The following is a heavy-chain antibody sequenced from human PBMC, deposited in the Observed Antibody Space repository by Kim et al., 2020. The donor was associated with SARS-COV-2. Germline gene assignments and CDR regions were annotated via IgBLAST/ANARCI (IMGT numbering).Heavy chain of an antibody. D-gene: IGHD2-21*01. J-gene: IGHJ3*02. CDR3: ARANSRTSIFPFDI. V-gene: IGHV3-53*01. CDR1: GFTVSSNY. Sequence: GGSLRLSCAASGFTVSSNYMSWVRQAPGKGLEWVSVIYSGGSTYYADSVKGRFTISRDNSKNTLYLQMNSLRAEDTAVYYCARANSRTSIFPFDIWGQGTMVTVSS. CDR2: IYSGGST.